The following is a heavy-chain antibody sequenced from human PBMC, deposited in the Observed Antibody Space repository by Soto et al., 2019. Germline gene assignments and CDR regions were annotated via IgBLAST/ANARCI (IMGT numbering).Heavy chain of an antibody. J-gene: IGHJ5*02. CDR2: IYYSGST. V-gene: IGHV4-59*08. D-gene: IGHD2-2*01. Sequence: SETLSLTCTVSGGSISSYYWSWIRQPPGKGLEWIGYIYYSGSTNYNPSLKSRVTISVDTSKNQFSLKLSSVTAADTAVYYCARHPAKLGGWFDPWGQGTLVTVSS. CDR3: ARHPAKLGGWFDP. CDR1: GGSISSYY.